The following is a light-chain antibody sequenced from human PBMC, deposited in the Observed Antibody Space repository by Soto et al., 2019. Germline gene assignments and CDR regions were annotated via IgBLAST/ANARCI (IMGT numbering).Light chain of an antibody. CDR2: DAS. Sequence: DIQMTQSPSTLSASVGDRVTITCRASQSIDSSLAWYQQKPRKGPKLLIYDASTLESGVPSRFSGSGFGTEFALTISSLQPDDFATFYCQHYNSYGTFGQGTKLEI. CDR3: QHYNSYGT. V-gene: IGKV1-5*01. J-gene: IGKJ2*01. CDR1: QSIDSS.